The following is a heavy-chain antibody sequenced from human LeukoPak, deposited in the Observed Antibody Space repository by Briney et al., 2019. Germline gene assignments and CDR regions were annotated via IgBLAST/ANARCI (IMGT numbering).Heavy chain of an antibody. Sequence: ASVKVSCKASGYIFTRYGISWVRQATGQGLEWMGWISAHYGNTNYAQKFQGRLTMTTDTSTNTAYMELRSLRPDDTAVYYCARDFFHGHCSGLSCFLLDYWGQGSLVTVSS. J-gene: IGHJ4*02. CDR2: ISAHYGNT. CDR1: GYIFTRYG. V-gene: IGHV1-18*01. CDR3: ARDFFHGHCSGLSCFLLDY. D-gene: IGHD2-15*01.